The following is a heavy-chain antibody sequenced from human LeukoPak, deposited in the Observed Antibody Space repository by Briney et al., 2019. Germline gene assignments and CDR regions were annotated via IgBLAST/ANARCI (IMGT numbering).Heavy chain of an antibody. CDR2: INHSGST. CDR1: GGSFSGYY. Sequence: SETLSLTCAIYGGSFSGYYWSWIRQPPGKGLEWIGEINHSGSTSYNPSLKSRVTISVDTSKNQFSLKLSSVTAADTAVYYCATLAVAGPYWGQGTLVTVSS. J-gene: IGHJ4*02. CDR3: ATLAVAGPY. D-gene: IGHD6-19*01. V-gene: IGHV4-34*01.